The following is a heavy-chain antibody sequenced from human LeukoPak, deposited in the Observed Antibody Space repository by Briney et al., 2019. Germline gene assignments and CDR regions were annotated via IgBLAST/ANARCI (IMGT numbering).Heavy chain of an antibody. J-gene: IGHJ5*02. V-gene: IGHV1-2*06. D-gene: IGHD5-18*01. Sequence: GASVKVSCKASGYTFTGYYMHWVRQAPGQGLEWMGRINPNSGGTNYAQKFQGRVTMTRDTSISTAYMELSRLRSDDTAVYYCAREGVDTAMEGDWSDPWGQGTLVTVSS. CDR3: AREGVDTAMEGDWSDP. CDR2: INPNSGGT. CDR1: GYTFTGYY.